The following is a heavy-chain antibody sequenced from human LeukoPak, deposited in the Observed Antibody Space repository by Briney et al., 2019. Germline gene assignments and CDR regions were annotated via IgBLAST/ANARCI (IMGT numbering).Heavy chain of an antibody. CDR1: GGSISSSTYY. J-gene: IGHJ2*01. Sequence: SETLSLTCAVSGGSISSSTYYWGWIRQPPGKGLEWIGSIYYSGSTYYNPSLKSRVTISVDTSKNQFSLKLSSVTAADTAVYYCARLYGDRYFDLWGRGTLVTVSS. CDR2: IYYSGST. V-gene: IGHV4-39*01. CDR3: ARLYGDRYFDL. D-gene: IGHD4-17*01.